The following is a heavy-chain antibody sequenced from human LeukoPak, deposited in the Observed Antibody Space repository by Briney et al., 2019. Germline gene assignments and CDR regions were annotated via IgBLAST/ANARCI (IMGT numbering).Heavy chain of an antibody. CDR2: ISRSGSTK. CDR3: ARVLRYCSGGNCYSGGLGYMDV. V-gene: IGHV3-11*01. D-gene: IGHD2-15*01. Sequence: GGSLRLSCAASGFTFSDYNMRWIRQAPGKWLEWVSSISRSGSTKYYADSVKGRFTISRDNAKNSLFLQMNSLRAEDTAVYYCARVLRYCSGGNCYSGGLGYMDVWGKGTTVTISS. J-gene: IGHJ6*03. CDR1: GFTFSDYN.